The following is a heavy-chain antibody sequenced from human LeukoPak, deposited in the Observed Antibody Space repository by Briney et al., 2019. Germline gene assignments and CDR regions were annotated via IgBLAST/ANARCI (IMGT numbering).Heavy chain of an antibody. J-gene: IGHJ3*02. CDR3: ARGSRTTRTPVAFDI. V-gene: IGHV4-34*01. Sequence: SETLSLTCAVYGGSFSGYYWSWIRQPPGKGLEWIGEINHSGSTNYNPSLKSRVTISVDTSKNQFSLKLSSVTAADTAVYYCARGSRTTRTPVAFDIWGQGTMVTVSS. D-gene: IGHD1-7*01. CDR1: GGSFSGYY. CDR2: INHSGST.